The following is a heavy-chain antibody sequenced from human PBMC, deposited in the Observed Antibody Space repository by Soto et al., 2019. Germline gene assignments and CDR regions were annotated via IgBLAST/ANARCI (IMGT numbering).Heavy chain of an antibody. CDR2: ISYDGSNK. CDR3: AKSIVGAIRSGMAV. J-gene: IGHJ6*01. CDR1: GFTFSSYG. Sequence: QVQLVESGGGVVQPGRSLRLSCAASGFTFSSYGMHWVRQAPGKGLEWVAVISYDGSNKYYADSVKGRFTISRDHSKNTLYLHMNSLRAEDTAVYYCAKSIVGAIRSGMAVWGQGTTVTVSS. V-gene: IGHV3-30*18. D-gene: IGHD1-26*01.